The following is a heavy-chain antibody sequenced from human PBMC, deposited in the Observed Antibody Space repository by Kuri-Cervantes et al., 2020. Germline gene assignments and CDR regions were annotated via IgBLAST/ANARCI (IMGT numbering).Heavy chain of an antibody. J-gene: IGHJ4*02. D-gene: IGHD4-17*01. V-gene: IGHV4-34*09. CDR1: GGSFSGYY. CDR3: ARANYGDFEGSFDY. CDR2: IYYSGST. Sequence: LRLSCAVYGGSFSGYYWSWIRQPPGKGLEWIGYIYYSGSTYYNPSLKSRVTISVDTSKNQFSLKLSSVTAADTAVYYCARANYGDFEGSFDYWGQGTLVTVSS.